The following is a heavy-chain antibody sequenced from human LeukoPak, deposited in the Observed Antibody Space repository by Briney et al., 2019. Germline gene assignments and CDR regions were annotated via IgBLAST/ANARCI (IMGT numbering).Heavy chain of an antibody. CDR3: ARVVAVADYFDY. V-gene: IGHV1-2*02. D-gene: IGHD6-19*01. Sequence: VASVKVSCKASGYTFTGYYLHWVRLAPGQGLEGMGWINPNSGGTNYAQKFQGRVTMTRDTSISTAYMELTRLTSDDTAVYYCARVVAVADYFDYWGQGTLVTVSS. J-gene: IGHJ4*02. CDR2: INPNSGGT. CDR1: GYTFTGYY.